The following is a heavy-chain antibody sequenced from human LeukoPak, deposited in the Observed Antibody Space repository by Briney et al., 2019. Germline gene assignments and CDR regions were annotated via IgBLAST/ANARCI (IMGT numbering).Heavy chain of an antibody. J-gene: IGHJ4*02. CDR3: YVSGWTEDIDN. Sequence: GGSLRVSCAASGFTFSSYWMHWVRQAPGKGLVWVSRINSDVSITTYADSVKGRFTISRDNGKNTLYLQMSSLRGEDTAVYYCYVSGWTEDIDNWGQGTLVTVSS. CDR1: GFTFSSYW. CDR2: INSDVSIT. D-gene: IGHD6-19*01. V-gene: IGHV3-74*01.